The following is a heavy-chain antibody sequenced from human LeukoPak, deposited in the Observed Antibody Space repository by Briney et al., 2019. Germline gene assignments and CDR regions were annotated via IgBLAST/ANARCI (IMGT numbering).Heavy chain of an antibody. V-gene: IGHV3-66*01. CDR3: VGSSWYGYFDY. Sequence: GGSLRLSCAASGITVRSNYITWVGQAPGEGLEWVSVIYTSGSTYYTDSVKGRFAISRDNSRNTVDLQMNSLRAEDTALYYCVGSSWYGYFDYWGLGSLVTVSS. J-gene: IGHJ4*02. CDR2: IYTSGST. D-gene: IGHD6-13*01. CDR1: GITVRSNY.